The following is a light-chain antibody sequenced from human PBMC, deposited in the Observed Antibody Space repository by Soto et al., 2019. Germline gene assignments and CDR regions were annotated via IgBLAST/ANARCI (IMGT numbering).Light chain of an antibody. CDR2: KAS. CDR3: QQYNSYWT. V-gene: IGKV1-5*03. Sequence: DIQMTQSPSTLSASVGDRVTITCRASQSISSWLAWYQQKPGKAPKLLIYKASTLESGVPSGFSGSASGTEFTLTISSLQPDDFATYYCQQYNSYWTFGQGTKVEIK. J-gene: IGKJ1*01. CDR1: QSISSW.